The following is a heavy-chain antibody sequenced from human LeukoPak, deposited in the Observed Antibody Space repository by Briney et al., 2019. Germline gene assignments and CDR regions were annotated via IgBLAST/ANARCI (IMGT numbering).Heavy chain of an antibody. CDR3: ARLGDIVVVPAAQGWFDP. J-gene: IGHJ5*02. Sequence: SETLSLTCAVYGGSFSGYYWSWIRQPPGKGLEWIGEINHSGSTNYNPSLKSRVTISVDTSKNQFSLKLSSVTAADTAVYYCARLGDIVVVPAAQGWFDPWGQGTLVTVSS. D-gene: IGHD2-2*01. V-gene: IGHV4-34*01. CDR1: GGSFSGYY. CDR2: INHSGST.